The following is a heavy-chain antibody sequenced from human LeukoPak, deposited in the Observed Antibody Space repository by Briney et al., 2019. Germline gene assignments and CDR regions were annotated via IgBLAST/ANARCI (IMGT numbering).Heavy chain of an antibody. V-gene: IGHV3-74*01. J-gene: IGHJ3*02. CDR3: AASRAPWYYDSSPLAFDI. Sequence: GGSLRLPCAATGFTFTSYWMNWVRQVPGKGLVWVSRSNTDGSITRYVDSVKGRFTISRDNAKKTLYLEMNSLRAEDTAVYYCAASRAPWYYDSSPLAFDIWGQGTMVTVSS. D-gene: IGHD3-22*01. CDR2: SNTDGSIT. CDR1: GFTFTSYW.